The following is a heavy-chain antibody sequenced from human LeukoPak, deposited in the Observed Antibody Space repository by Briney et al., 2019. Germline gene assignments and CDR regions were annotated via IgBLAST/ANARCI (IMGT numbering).Heavy chain of an antibody. CDR1: GYTFTGYY. CDR2: INPNSGGT. CDR3: ARDTAEQLGQKIFDY. Sequence: ASVKVSCKASGYTFTGYYMRWVRQAPGQGLEWMGWINPNSGGTNYAQKFQGRVTMTRDTSISTAYMELSRLRSDDTAVYYCARDTAEQLGQKIFDYWGQGTLVTVSS. J-gene: IGHJ4*02. D-gene: IGHD6-13*01. V-gene: IGHV1-2*02.